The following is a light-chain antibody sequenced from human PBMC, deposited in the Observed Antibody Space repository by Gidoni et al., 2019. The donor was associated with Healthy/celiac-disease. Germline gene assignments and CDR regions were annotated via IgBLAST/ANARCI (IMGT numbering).Light chain of an antibody. J-gene: IGLJ3*02. CDR2: DVS. Sequence: QSALTQPRSVSGSPRQSVTLSCTGTSSDVGGYNYASWYQQHPGKAPQLMIYDVSKRPSGVPDRFSGSKSGNTASLTISGLQAEDEADYYCCSYAGSYTWVFGGGTKLTVL. CDR1: SSDVGGYNY. CDR3: CSYAGSYTWV. V-gene: IGLV2-11*01.